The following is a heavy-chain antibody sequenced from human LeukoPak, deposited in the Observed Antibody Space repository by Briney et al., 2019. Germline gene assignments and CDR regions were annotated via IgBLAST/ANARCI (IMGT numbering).Heavy chain of an antibody. CDR1: GGSFSGYY. CDR2: INHSGST. D-gene: IGHD1-26*01. CDR3: ARHPSYFGNFDC. V-gene: IGHV4-34*01. Sequence: SETLSLTCAVYGGSFSGYYWSWIRQPPGKGLEWIGEINHSGSTNYNPSLKSRVTISVDTSKNQFSLKLSSVTAADTAVYYCARHPSYFGNFDCWGQGTLVTVSS. J-gene: IGHJ4*02.